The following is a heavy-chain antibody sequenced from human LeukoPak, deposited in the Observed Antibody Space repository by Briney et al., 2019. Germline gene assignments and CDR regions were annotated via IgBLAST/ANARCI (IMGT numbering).Heavy chain of an antibody. CDR2: IYHSGST. V-gene: IGHV4-39*01. J-gene: IGHJ3*02. CDR3: ARPTYAGFCNSANCLDGFAI. CDR1: GGSISSSGYF. Sequence: MASETLSLTCTVSGGSISSSGYFWGWIRQSPGKGLEWIGSIYHSGSTYYNPSLKSRVTISVDTSKDQFSLRLSSVTAADTAVYYCARPTYAGFCNSANCLDGFAIWGQGTMVTVSP. D-gene: IGHD2-2*01.